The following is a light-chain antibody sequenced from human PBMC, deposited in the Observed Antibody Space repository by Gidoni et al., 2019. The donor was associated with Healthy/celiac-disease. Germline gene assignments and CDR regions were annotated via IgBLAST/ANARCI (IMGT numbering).Light chain of an antibody. CDR1: QSLLHSNGYNY. CDR3: MQALQTPYT. J-gene: IGKJ2*01. CDR2: LGS. V-gene: IGKV2-28*01. Sequence: MVMTQFPLSLPVTPGEPASLSCRSTQSLLHSNGYNYLDWYLQKPGQSPQLLIYLGSNRASGVPDRFSGSGSGTDFTLKISRVEAEDVGVYYCMQALQTPYTFGQGTKLEIK.